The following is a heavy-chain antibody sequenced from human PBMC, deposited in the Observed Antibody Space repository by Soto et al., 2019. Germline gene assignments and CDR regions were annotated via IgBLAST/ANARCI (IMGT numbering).Heavy chain of an antibody. CDR2: ISAYNGNT. D-gene: IGHD1-26*01. J-gene: IGHJ4*02. CDR1: CYSFTRYY. Sequence: ASVKVSCKDSCYSFTRYYINSLRHSPGQGLEWMGWISAYNGNTHYEEKLQGRVTLTTDTSTSTAYMELRSLRSDDTAVYFCARGGQWDFLSDYWGQGTPVTVSS. CDR3: ARGGQWDFLSDY. V-gene: IGHV1-18*01.